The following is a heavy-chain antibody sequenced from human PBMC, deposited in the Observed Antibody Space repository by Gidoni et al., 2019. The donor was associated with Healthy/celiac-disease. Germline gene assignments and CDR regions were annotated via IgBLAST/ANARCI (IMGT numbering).Heavy chain of an antibody. J-gene: IGHJ6*03. CDR3: ARSLAVAGPYYYYMDV. D-gene: IGHD6-19*01. CDR2: IGTAGDT. CDR1: GFPFSSYD. V-gene: IGHV3-13*01. Sequence: EVQLVESGGGLVQPGGSLRLSCAASGFPFSSYDMHWVRQATGKGLEWVSAIGTAGDTYYPGSVKGRFTISRENAKNSLYLQMNSLRAGDTAVYYCARSLAVAGPYYYYMDVWGKGTTVTVSS.